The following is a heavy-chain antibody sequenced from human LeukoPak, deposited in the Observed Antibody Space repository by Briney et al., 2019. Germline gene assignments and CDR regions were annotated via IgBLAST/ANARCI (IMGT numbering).Heavy chain of an antibody. D-gene: IGHD6-13*01. Sequence: ASVKVSCKASGYTFTGYYMHWVRQAPGQGLEWMGWINPNSGGTNYAQKFQGRVTMTRDTSISTAYMELSSLRSEDTAVYYCARDPFRGAYSSSVPKYFQHWGQGTLVTVSS. CDR3: ARDPFRGAYSSSVPKYFQH. CDR1: GYTFTGYY. V-gene: IGHV1-2*02. CDR2: INPNSGGT. J-gene: IGHJ1*01.